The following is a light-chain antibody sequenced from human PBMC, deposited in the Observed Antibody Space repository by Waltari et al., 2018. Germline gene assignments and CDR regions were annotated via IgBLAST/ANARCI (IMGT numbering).Light chain of an antibody. CDR3: QKYVLLPVT. CDR1: QGVGRS. J-gene: IGKJ1*01. Sequence: EIVLTQSPGTLSLSPGERATLSCRASQGVGRSLAWYQQKPGQAPRLLLYHTSSRATGIPDRFSGSGYGTDFSLTISRLEPEDFAVYYCQKYVLLPVTFGQGTTVEIK. V-gene: IGKV3-20*01. CDR2: HTS.